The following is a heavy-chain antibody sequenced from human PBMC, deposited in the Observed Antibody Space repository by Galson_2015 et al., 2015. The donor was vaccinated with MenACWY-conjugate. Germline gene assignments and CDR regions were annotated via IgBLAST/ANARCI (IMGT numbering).Heavy chain of an antibody. CDR2: IYPGDSDT. V-gene: IGHV5-51*01. CDR1: GYSFTTYW. J-gene: IGHJ3*02. Sequence: QSGAEVKKPGESLKISCKASGYSFTTYWIVWVRQMPGKGLEWMGIIYPGDSDTRYSPSFQGQVTISADKSNNTAHLQWSGLKASHTAMYYCARHKGLKGAFDIWGQGTMVTVSS. CDR3: ARHKGLKGAFDI. D-gene: IGHD2-8*01.